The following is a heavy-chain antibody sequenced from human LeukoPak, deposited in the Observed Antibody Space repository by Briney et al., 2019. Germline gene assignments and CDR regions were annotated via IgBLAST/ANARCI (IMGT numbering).Heavy chain of an antibody. CDR1: GFTFSGYA. Sequence: GGFLRLSCAASGFTFSGYAMSWVRQAPGKGLEWVSAISGSGGSTYYADSVKGRFTISRDNSKNTLYLQMNSLRAEDTAVYYCAKAVYTYSGSHFVYWGQGTLVTVSS. D-gene: IGHD1-26*01. V-gene: IGHV3-23*01. J-gene: IGHJ4*02. CDR3: AKAVYTYSGSHFVY. CDR2: ISGSGGST.